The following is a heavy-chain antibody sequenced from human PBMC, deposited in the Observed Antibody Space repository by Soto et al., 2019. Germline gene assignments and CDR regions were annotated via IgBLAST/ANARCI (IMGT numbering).Heavy chain of an antibody. Sequence: QVQLVESGGGVVQPGRSLRLSCAASGFTFSSYGMHWVRQAPGKGLEWVAVISYDGSNKYYADSVKGRLTISRDNSKNTLYLQMNSLRGEDTAEYYCAKDNGSGCDWLRVCDASDIWGQGTMVTVSS. V-gene: IGHV3-30*18. CDR3: AKDNGSGCDWLRVCDASDI. CDR2: ISYDGSNK. D-gene: IGHD5-12*01. J-gene: IGHJ3*02. CDR1: GFTFSSYG.